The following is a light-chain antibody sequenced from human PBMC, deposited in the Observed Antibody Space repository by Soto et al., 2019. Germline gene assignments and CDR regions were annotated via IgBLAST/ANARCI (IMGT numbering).Light chain of an antibody. V-gene: IGLV2-23*02. CDR2: EVT. CDR3: CSYTGRHAV. J-gene: IGLJ7*01. CDR1: SGDVGSYNL. Sequence: QPASVSGSPGQSITISCTGTSGDVGSYNLVSWYQHHPGKAPKLMIYEVTKRPSGVSNRFSGSKSDNTASLTISGLQAEDEADYYFCSYTGRHAVFGGGTPLTVL.